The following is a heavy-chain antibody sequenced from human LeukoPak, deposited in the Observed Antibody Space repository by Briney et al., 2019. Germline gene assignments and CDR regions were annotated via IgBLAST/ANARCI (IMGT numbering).Heavy chain of an antibody. J-gene: IGHJ4*02. V-gene: IGHV3-7*05. CDR3: ARSRLNSDY. D-gene: IGHD3-16*01. CDR2: IKEDGSEK. CDR1: GFTFSSYW. Sequence: GESLRLSCAASGFTFSSYWMSWVRQAPGRGLEWVANIKEDGSEKYYVDSVKGRFTISRDNAENSLYLQMNSLRAEDTAMYYCARSRLNSDYWGQGTLVTVSS.